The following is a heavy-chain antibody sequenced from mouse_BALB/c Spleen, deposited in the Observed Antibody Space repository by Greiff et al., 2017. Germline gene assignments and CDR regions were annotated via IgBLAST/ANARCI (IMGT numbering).Heavy chain of an antibody. J-gene: IGHJ2*01. CDR2: ISSGGSYT. Sequence: EVKLEESGGGLVKPGGSLKLSCAASGFTFSSYTMSWVRQTPEKRLEWVATISSGGSYTYYPDSVKGRFTISRDNAKNTLYLQMSSLKSEDTAMYYCTRDENYYGSLYFDYWGQGTTLTVSS. CDR1: GFTFSSYT. CDR3: TRDENYYGSLYFDY. V-gene: IGHV5-6-4*01. D-gene: IGHD1-1*01.